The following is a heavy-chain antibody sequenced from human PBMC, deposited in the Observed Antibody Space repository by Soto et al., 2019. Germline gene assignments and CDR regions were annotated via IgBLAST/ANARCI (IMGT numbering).Heavy chain of an antibody. CDR1: GFTVSSNY. CDR2: IYSGGST. D-gene: IGHD2-2*02. Sequence: GGSLRLSCAASGFTVSSNYMSWVRQAPGKGLEWVSVIYSGGSTYYADSVKGRFTISRHNSKNTLYLQMNSLRAEDTAVYYCASTTCSSTSCYIADYYYMDVWGKGTTVTVSS. V-gene: IGHV3-53*04. J-gene: IGHJ6*03. CDR3: ASTTCSSTSCYIADYYYMDV.